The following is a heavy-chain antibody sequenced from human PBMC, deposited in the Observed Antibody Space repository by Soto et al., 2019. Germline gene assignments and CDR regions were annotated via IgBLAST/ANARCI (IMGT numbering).Heavy chain of an antibody. Sequence: PGGSLRLSCTASGFNFSSYSMNWVRQAPGKGLEWVSYISSSSSTIYYADSVKGRFTISRDNAKNSLYLQMNSLRAEDTAVYYCARYDSSGYYWPYYYYGMDVWGQGTTVTVSS. CDR1: GFNFSSYS. CDR3: ARYDSSGYYWPYYYYGMDV. CDR2: ISSSSSTI. V-gene: IGHV3-48*04. J-gene: IGHJ6*02. D-gene: IGHD3-22*01.